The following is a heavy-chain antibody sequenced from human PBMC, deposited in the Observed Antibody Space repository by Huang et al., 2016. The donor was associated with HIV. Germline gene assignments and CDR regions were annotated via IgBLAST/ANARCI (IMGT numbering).Heavy chain of an antibody. D-gene: IGHD6-13*01. CDR2: ISYYGSNK. V-gene: IGHV3-30*18. CDR1: GFTFSSYG. Sequence: QVQLVESGGGVVQPGRSLRLSCAASGFTFSSYGMHWVRQAPGKGREWVAVISYYGSNKYYADSVKGRFSISRDKSKNTLYLQMNSLRAEDTAVYYCAKDRDSSSLVDYWGQGTLVTVSS. J-gene: IGHJ4*02. CDR3: AKDRDSSSLVDY.